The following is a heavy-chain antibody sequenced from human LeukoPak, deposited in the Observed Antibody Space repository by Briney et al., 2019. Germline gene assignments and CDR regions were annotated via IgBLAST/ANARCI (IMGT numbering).Heavy chain of an antibody. J-gene: IGHJ3*02. V-gene: IGHV3-21*04. D-gene: IGHD3-9*01. CDR3: ARVLLNAFDI. CDR1: GFTFSSYS. CDR2: ISSSSSYI. Sequence: GGSLRLSCAASGFTFSSYSMNWVRQAPGKGLEWVSSISSSSSYIYYVDSVKGRFTISRDNSKNTLYLQMNSLRAEDTAVYYCARVLLNAFDIWGQGTMVTVSS.